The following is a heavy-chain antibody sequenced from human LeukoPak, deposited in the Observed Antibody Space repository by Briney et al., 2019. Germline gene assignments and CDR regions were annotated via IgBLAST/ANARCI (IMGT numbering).Heavy chain of an antibody. J-gene: IGHJ5*02. V-gene: IGHV3-30*02. Sequence: GGSLRLSCAASGFTFSSYGMSWVRQAPEKGLEWVAFIQYDGSNKYYADSVKGRFTISRDNSKNTLYLQMNSLRAEDTAVYYCAKSRIQLWSLRFDPWGQGTLVTVSS. CDR1: GFTFSSYG. CDR2: IQYDGSNK. CDR3: AKSRIQLWSLRFDP. D-gene: IGHD5-18*01.